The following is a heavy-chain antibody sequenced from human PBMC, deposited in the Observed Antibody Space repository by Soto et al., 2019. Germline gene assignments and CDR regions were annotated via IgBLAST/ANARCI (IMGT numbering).Heavy chain of an antibody. CDR2: IYYSGST. V-gene: IGHV4-59*01. CDR1: GGSISSYY. J-gene: IGHJ6*02. D-gene: IGHD5-18*01. Sequence: PSETLSLTCTVSGGSISSYYWSWIRQPPGKGLEWIGYIYYSGSTNYNPSLKSRVTISVDTSKNQFSLKLSSVTAADTAVYYCARALGYSDVGGYYYYYGMDVWGQGTTVTVAS. CDR3: ARALGYSDVGGYYYYYGMDV.